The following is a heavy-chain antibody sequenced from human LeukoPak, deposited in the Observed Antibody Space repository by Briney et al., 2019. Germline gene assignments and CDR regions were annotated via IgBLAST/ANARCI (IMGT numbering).Heavy chain of an antibody. J-gene: IGHJ4*02. CDR1: GFTFSSYW. CDR2: IKGDGSEK. D-gene: IGHD3-10*01. CDR3: ARKSASGNYPLDY. V-gene: IGHV3-7*03. Sequence: GGSLRLSCAASGFTFSSYWMTWVRQAPGEGPEWVGNIKGDGSEKYYVDSVRGRFTISRDNAKNTVFLQMSSLRAEDTALYYCARKSASGNYPLDYWGQGTLVTVSS.